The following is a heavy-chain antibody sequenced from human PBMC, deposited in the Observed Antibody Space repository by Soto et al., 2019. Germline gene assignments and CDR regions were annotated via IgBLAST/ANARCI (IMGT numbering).Heavy chain of an antibody. CDR3: AIPPGAAAAGTSAFDI. J-gene: IGHJ3*02. Sequence: RESLKISCKGSGYSFTSYWIGWVRQMPGKGLEWMGIIYPGDSDTRYSPSFQGQVTISADKFVSTAYLQWSSLKASDTAMYFCAIPPGAAAAGTSAFDIWGQGKMVTVSS. V-gene: IGHV5-51*01. D-gene: IGHD6-25*01. CDR2: IYPGDSDT. CDR1: GYSFTSYW.